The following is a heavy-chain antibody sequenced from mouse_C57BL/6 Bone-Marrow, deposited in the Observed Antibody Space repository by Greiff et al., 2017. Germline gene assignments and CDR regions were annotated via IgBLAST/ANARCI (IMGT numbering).Heavy chain of an antibody. CDR1: GFSLTSYG. Sequence: QVQLKESGPGLVAPSQSLSITCTVSGFSLTSYGEDWVRQPPGTGLEWLGVIWGGGSTNYNSALMSRLSIRKDNAKSQVFLKMNMLQTDDTAMYYCAKHPYGYDSFWGQGTLVTVAA. CDR3: AKHPYGYDSF. D-gene: IGHD2-2*01. V-gene: IGHV2-9*01. CDR2: IWGGGST. J-gene: IGHJ3*01.